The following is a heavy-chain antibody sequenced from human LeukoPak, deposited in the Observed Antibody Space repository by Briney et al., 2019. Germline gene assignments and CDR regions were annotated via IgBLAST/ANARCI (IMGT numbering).Heavy chain of an antibody. D-gene: IGHD3-10*01. CDR3: ARDRDYYGSGSYPLS. J-gene: IGHJ4*02. V-gene: IGHV3-48*03. CDR2: ISSSGSTI. Sequence: GGSLRLSCAASGFSFSSYEMNWVRQAPGKGLEWVSYISSSGSTIYYADSVKGRFTISRDNAKNSLYLQMNSLRAEDTAVYYCARDRDYYGSGSYPLSWGQGTLVTVSS. CDR1: GFSFSSYE.